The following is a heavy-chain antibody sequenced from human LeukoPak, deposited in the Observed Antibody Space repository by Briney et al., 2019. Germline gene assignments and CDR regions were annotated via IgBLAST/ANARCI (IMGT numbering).Heavy chain of an antibody. CDR2: ISGSGGST. J-gene: IGHJ4*02. CDR3: AKLPYDTTDYELDY. V-gene: IGHV3-23*01. CDR1: GFTFSSYA. Sequence: GGSLRLSCAASGFTFSSYAMSWVRQAPGKGLEWVSAISGSGGSTYYADFVMGRLTISRDNSKNTLYLQVSSLSAEDTAVYYCAKLPYDTTDYELDYWGQGTLVTVAS. D-gene: IGHD1-1*01.